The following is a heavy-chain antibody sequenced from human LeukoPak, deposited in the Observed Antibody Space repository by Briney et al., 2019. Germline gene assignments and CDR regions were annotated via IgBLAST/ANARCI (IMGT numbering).Heavy chain of an antibody. CDR2: VRNDAYRGTT. Sequence: GGSLRLSCGASGFTFGEYGISWFRQAPGKGLEWVAFVRNDAYRGTTEYAASVRGRFVVSRDNSKSIAYLQMNSVATEDTAMYYCTRSDGLIHGDFDYWCHGTLVTGPS. CDR3: TRSDGLIHGDFDY. J-gene: IGHJ4*01. CDR1: GFTFGEYG. V-gene: IGHV3-49*03. D-gene: IGHD5-18*01.